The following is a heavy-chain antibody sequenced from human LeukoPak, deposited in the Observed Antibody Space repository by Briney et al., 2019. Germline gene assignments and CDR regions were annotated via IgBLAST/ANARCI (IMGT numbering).Heavy chain of an antibody. J-gene: IGHJ3*02. D-gene: IGHD3-10*01. CDR2: IIPKNGDT. V-gene: IGHV1-2*02. CDR3: ARGVLLQGRGAFDI. CDR1: GYTFSVYY. Sequence: ASVKVSCKASGYTFSVYYIHWLRQAPGQGLEWMGWIIPKNGDTNYAQKFRDRVTMTRDTSISTAYMEINRLTSDDTAVYYCARGVLLQGRGAFDIWGQGAMVTVSS.